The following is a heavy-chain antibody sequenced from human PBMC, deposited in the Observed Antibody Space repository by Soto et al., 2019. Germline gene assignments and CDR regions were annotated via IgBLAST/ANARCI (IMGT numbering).Heavy chain of an antibody. J-gene: IGHJ5*02. CDR2: IYYSGST. CDR3: ARENRPSYYDFWSGYYSLGDWFDP. V-gene: IGHV4-59*01. D-gene: IGHD3-3*01. Sequence: PSETLSLTCTVSGGSISSYYWSWIRQPPGKGLEWIGYIYYSGSTNYNPSLKSRVTISVDTSKNQFSLKLSSVTAADTAVYYCARENRPSYYDFWSGYYSLGDWFDPWGQGTLVTVSS. CDR1: GGSISSYY.